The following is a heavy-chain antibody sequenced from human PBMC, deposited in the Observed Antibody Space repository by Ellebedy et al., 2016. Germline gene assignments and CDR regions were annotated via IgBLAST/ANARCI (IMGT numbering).Heavy chain of an antibody. D-gene: IGHD1-1*01. Sequence: SETLSLTCNVSGGSVSSDYWNWIRRPTGKGLEWIGYVFHTGTTNYNPSLKSRVTMSVDTSKRQFSLRLTSVTAADTAVYYCAKWNGDWNAFDVWGQGKMVTVCS. CDR1: GGSVSSDY. CDR2: VFHTGTT. V-gene: IGHV4-59*02. J-gene: IGHJ3*01. CDR3: AKWNGDWNAFDV.